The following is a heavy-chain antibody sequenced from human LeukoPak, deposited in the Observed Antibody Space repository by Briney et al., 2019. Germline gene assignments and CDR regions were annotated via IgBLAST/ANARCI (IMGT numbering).Heavy chain of an antibody. J-gene: IGHJ4*02. CDR2: ISYDGSNK. V-gene: IGHV3-30*03. Sequence: GGSLRLSCAASGFMFDDYAMHWVRQAPGKGLEWVAVISYDGSNKYYADSVKGRFTISRDNSKNTLYLQMNSLRAEDTAVYYCARGVVDTAMVWLPYWGQGTLVTVSS. CDR1: GFMFDDYA. CDR3: ARGVVDTAMVWLPY. D-gene: IGHD5-18*01.